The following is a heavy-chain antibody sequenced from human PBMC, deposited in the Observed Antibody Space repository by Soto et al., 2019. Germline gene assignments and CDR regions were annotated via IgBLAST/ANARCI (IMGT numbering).Heavy chain of an antibody. CDR3: ARDVTKGLDV. J-gene: IGHJ6*02. D-gene: IGHD4-4*01. CDR2: INTYNGYT. V-gene: IGHV1-18*01. Sequence: QVHLVQSGAEVKKPGASVKVSCKASGYTFTSCGISWVRQAPGQGLEWMGLINTYNGYTKYPQNFRGRVTMTTDTYTGTVYMELRSVTSDDTAVYYCARDVTKGLDVWGQGTTVTVSS. CDR1: GYTFTSCG.